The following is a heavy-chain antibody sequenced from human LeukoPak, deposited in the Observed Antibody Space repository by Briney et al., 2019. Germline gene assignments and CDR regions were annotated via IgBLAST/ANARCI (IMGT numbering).Heavy chain of an antibody. CDR3: ARDFDCSSTSCYDHDAFDI. CDR1: GGSFSGYY. V-gene: IGHV4-34*01. D-gene: IGHD2-2*01. Sequence: SETLSLTCAVYGGSFSGYYWSWIRQPPGKGLEWIGEINHSGSTNYNPSLKGRVTISVDTSKNQFSLKLSSVTAADTAVYYCARDFDCSSTSCYDHDAFDIWGQGTMVTVSS. J-gene: IGHJ3*02. CDR2: INHSGST.